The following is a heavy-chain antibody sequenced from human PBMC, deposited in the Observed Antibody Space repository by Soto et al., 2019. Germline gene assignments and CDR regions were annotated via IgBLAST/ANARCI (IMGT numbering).Heavy chain of an antibody. CDR1: GYSFTNYW. V-gene: IGHV5-10-1*01. CDR2: IDPSDSYI. J-gene: IGHJ6*02. Sequence: EVQLVQSGAEVKKPGESLRISCKGAGYSFTNYWISWVRQMPGKGLEWMGRIDPSDSYINYSPSFQGHVTISADKSINTAYLQWSSLKASDTAMYYCARSDYYYTMDVWGLGTTVNVSS. CDR3: ARSDYYYTMDV.